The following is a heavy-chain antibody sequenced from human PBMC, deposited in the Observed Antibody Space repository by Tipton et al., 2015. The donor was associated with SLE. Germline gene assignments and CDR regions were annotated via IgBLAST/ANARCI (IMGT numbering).Heavy chain of an antibody. CDR3: ARGTKLGNHYYYYYRDV. D-gene: IGHD7-27*01. Sequence: TLSLTCTVSGGSISSYYWSWIRQPPGKGLEWIGYIYYSGSTNYNPSLKSRVTISVDTSKNQFSLKLSSVTAADTAVYYCARGTKLGNHYYYYYRDVWGKGTTVTVSS. J-gene: IGHJ6*03. CDR2: IYYSGST. CDR1: GGSISSYY. V-gene: IGHV4-59*01.